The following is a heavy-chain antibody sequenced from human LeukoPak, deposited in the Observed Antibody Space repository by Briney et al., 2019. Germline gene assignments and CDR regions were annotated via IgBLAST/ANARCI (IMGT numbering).Heavy chain of an antibody. V-gene: IGHV3-21*06. D-gene: IGHD5-12*01. CDR1: GFTFSSYS. CDR3: ARDLHPWGDGYDPPHY. CDR2: ISSSSSYI. Sequence: GGSLRLSCAASGFTFSSYSMNWVRQAPGKGLEWVSSISSSSSYIYYADSVKGRFTISRDNAKNSLYLQMNSLRAEDTAVYYCARDLHPWGDGYDPPHYWGQGTLVTVSS. J-gene: IGHJ4*02.